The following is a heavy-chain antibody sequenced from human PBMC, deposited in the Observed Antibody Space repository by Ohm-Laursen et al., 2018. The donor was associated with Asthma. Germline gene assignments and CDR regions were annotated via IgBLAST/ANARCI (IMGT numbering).Heavy chain of an antibody. V-gene: IGHV4-59*06. CDR2: IYYSGLT. Sequence: SDTLSLTCTLSGASFSTYYWGWIRQPPGKGLEWIGYIYYSGLTYSNPSLRSRVIISVDTSKNQFSLNLTSVTATDTAVYYCARGAFYYESTGYYFFDHWGQGALVTVSS. CDR3: ARGAFYYESTGYYFFDH. J-gene: IGHJ4*02. CDR1: GASFSTYY. D-gene: IGHD3-22*01.